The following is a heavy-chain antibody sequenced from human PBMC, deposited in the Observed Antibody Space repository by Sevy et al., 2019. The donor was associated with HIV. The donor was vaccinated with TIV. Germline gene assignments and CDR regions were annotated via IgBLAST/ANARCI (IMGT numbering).Heavy chain of an antibody. J-gene: IGHJ4*01. D-gene: IGHD5-18*01. CDR1: GFTLRTYA. V-gene: IGHV3-7*01. CDR2: MKQDGSEE. Sequence: GGSLRLSCVASGFTLRTYAMNWVRQAPGKGLKWVATMKQDGSEEDYVDSVKGRFTISRDNAKNSLFLQMNSLSAEDTAVYYCVREGLGGYSYSLDYWGHGTLVTVSS. CDR3: VREGLGGYSYSLDY.